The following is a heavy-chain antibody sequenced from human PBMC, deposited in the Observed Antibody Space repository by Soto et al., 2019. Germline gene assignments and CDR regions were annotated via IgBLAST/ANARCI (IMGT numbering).Heavy chain of an antibody. CDR2: IKQDGSEK. V-gene: IGHV3-7*03. D-gene: IGHD6-13*01. J-gene: IGHJ4*02. CDR1: GFTFSSYW. CDR3: ARDRAGYSSSWYGVFDY. Sequence: GGSLRLSCAASGFTFSSYWMSWVRQAPGKGLEWVANIKQDGSEKYYVDSVKGRFTISRDNAKNSLYLQMDSLRAEDTAVYYCARDRAGYSSSWYGVFDYWGQGTLVTVSS.